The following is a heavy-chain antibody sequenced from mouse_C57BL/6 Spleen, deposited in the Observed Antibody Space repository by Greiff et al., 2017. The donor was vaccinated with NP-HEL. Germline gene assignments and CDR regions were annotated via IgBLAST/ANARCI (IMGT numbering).Heavy chain of an antibody. CDR2: ISDGGSYT. D-gene: IGHD1-1*01. Sequence: EVQRVESGGGLVKPGGSLKLSCAASGFTFSSYAMSWVRQTPEKRLEWVATISDGGSYTYYPDNVKGRFTISRDNAKNNLYLQMSHLKSEDTAMYYCARSSKGYYYAMDYWGQGTSVTVSS. CDR1: GFTFSSYA. V-gene: IGHV5-4*01. CDR3: ARSSKGYYYAMDY. J-gene: IGHJ4*01.